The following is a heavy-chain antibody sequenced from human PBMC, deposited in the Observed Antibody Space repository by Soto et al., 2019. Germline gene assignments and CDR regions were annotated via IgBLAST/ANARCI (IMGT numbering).Heavy chain of an antibody. CDR3: ARDGGIAAAGTVNWFDP. CDR1: GFTFSSYA. CDR2: ISGSSYT. D-gene: IGHD6-13*01. V-gene: IGHV3-21*01. Sequence: GGSLRLSCAASGFTFSSYAMSWVRQAPGKGLEWVSAISGSSYTNYADSVRGRFTISRDNAKNSLYLQMNSLRAEDTAVYYCARDGGIAAAGTVNWFDPWGQGTLVTVSS. J-gene: IGHJ5*02.